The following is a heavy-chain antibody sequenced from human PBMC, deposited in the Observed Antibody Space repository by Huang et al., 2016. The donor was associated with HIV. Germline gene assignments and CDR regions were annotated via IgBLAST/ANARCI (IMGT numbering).Heavy chain of an antibody. J-gene: IGHJ6*02. Sequence: QLRESGPGLVTPSETLSLTCSASGTSMTSSTFYWGWFRQPPGRGLEWIGSVYFRGNTDDNPSLKTRVTISIDTANKQYSMRLTSVTAADTAVYFCAREVRSVDTDRPDGYYYRGLDVWGQGTTVSVSS. V-gene: IGHV4-39*02. D-gene: IGHD3-10*01. CDR2: VYFRGNT. CDR1: GTSMTSSTFY. CDR3: AREVRSVDTDRPDGYYYRGLDV.